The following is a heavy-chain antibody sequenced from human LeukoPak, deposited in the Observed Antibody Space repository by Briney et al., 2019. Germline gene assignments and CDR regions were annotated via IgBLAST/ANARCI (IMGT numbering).Heavy chain of an antibody. CDR3: AIDVRGAHLGH. CDR1: GFTFSSYW. J-gene: IGHJ4*02. D-gene: IGHD1-26*01. CDR2: IKSDGSTT. Sequence: GGSLRLSCAASGFTFSSYWMHWVRQAPGKGLVWVSRIKSDGSTTSHAPSVKGRFTISRDNAKNTLYLQMNSPRAEDTAVYYCAIDVRGAHLGHWGQGTLVTVSS. V-gene: IGHV3-74*01.